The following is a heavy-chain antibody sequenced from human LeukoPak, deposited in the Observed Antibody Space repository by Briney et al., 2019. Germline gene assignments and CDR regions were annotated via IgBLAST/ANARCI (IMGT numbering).Heavy chain of an antibody. CDR2: FDPEDGET. CDR1: GYTLTELS. Sequence: GASVKVSCKVSGYTLTELSMHWVRQAPGKGLEWMGGFDPEDGETIYAQKFQGRVTMTEDTSTDTAYMELSSLRSEDTAVYYCATAPIVGATFFDYWGQETLVTVSS. CDR3: ATAPIVGATFFDY. D-gene: IGHD1-26*01. V-gene: IGHV1-24*01. J-gene: IGHJ4*02.